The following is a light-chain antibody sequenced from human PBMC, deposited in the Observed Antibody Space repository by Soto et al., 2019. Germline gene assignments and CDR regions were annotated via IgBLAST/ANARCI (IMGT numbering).Light chain of an antibody. V-gene: IGKV1-5*01. CDR2: DAS. CDR1: QSISNS. J-gene: IGKJ2*01. Sequence: DIQMTQSPSILSVSVGDRVTITCRASQSISNSLAWYQQRPGTAPKLLIYDASTLENGVPSRFSGSGSGTEFTLTISSLQPDDSATYYCQQYNSYSGYTFGQGTKLEIK. CDR3: QQYNSYSGYT.